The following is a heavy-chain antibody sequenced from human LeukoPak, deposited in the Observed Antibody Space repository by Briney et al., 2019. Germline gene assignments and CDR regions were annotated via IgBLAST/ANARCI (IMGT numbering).Heavy chain of an antibody. CDR1: GGSISSYY. D-gene: IGHD4-17*01. Sequence: PSETLSLTCTVSGGSISSYYWSWIRQPPGKGLEWIGEINHSGSTNYNPSLKSRVTISVDTSKNQFSLKLSPVTAADTAVYYCARGPTRLYGDPYWGQGTLVTVSS. V-gene: IGHV4-34*01. J-gene: IGHJ4*02. CDR3: ARGPTRLYGDPY. CDR2: INHSGST.